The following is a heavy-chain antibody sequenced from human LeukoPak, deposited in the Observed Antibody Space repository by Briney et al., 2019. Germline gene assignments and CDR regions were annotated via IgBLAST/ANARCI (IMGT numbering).Heavy chain of an antibody. D-gene: IGHD5-24*01. Sequence: PSETLSLTCTVSGGSISSYYWSWIRQPPGKGLEWIGYIYYSGSTNYNPSLKSRVTISVDTSKNQFSLKLSSVTAADTAVYYCATEGDARRDGYNSYDAFDIWGQGTMVTVSS. J-gene: IGHJ3*02. CDR3: ATEGDARRDGYNSYDAFDI. V-gene: IGHV4-59*01. CDR1: GGSISSYY. CDR2: IYYSGST.